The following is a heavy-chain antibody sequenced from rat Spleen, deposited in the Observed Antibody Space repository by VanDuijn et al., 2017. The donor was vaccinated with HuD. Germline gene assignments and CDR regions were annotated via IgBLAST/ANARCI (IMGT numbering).Heavy chain of an antibody. CDR2: ISWGGSST. J-gene: IGHJ1*01. D-gene: IGHD2-7*01. V-gene: IGHV5-29*01. CDR1: GFTFSSYP. CDR3: ARQGYLRDWYFDF. Sequence: EVQLVESGGGLVQPGRSLKLSCAASGFTFSSYPMAWVRQAPQKELEWVASISWGGSSTYYPDNVKGRFTISRDNAETTLYLQMDSLRSEDTATYYCARQGYLRDWYFDFWGPGTMVTVSS.